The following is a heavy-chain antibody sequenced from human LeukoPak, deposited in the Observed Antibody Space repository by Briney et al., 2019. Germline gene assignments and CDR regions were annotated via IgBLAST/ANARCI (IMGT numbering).Heavy chain of an antibody. CDR3: ANDLRYFDWFNGYFDY. V-gene: IGHV3-64*04. D-gene: IGHD3-9*01. CDR2: ISSNGGS. Sequence: GGSLRLSCSASGFTFSSYAMHWVRQAPGKGLEYVSGISSNGGSVYADSVKGRFTTSRDNSKNTLYLQMNSLRAEDTAVYYCANDLRYFDWFNGYFDYWGQGTLVTVSS. CDR1: GFTFSSYA. J-gene: IGHJ4*02.